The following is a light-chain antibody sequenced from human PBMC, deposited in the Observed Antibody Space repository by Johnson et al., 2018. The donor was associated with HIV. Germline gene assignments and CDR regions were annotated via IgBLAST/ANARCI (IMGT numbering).Light chain of an antibody. J-gene: IGLJ1*01. Sequence: QSVLTQSPSVSAAPGQKLTISCSGSSSNIGNNYVSWYQQLPGTAPKLLIYDNNKRPSGIPDRFSASKSGTSATLGITGLQTGDEADYYCGTWDSSLNAYVFGAATKVAVL. V-gene: IGLV1-51*01. CDR3: GTWDSSLNAYV. CDR1: SSNIGNNY. CDR2: DNN.